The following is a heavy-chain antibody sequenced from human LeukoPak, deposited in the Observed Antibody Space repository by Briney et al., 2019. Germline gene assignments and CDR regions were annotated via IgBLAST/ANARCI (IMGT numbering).Heavy chain of an antibody. Sequence: SVKVSCKVSGYTLTELSMHWVRQAPGKGLEWMGGIIPIFGTANYAQKFQGRVTITADESTSTAYMELSSLRSEDTAVYYCARGSGILTGYYPGGYFDYWGQGTLVTVSS. CDR3: ARGSGILTGYYPGGYFDY. CDR1: GYTLTELS. D-gene: IGHD3-9*01. J-gene: IGHJ4*02. V-gene: IGHV1-69*13. CDR2: IIPIFGTA.